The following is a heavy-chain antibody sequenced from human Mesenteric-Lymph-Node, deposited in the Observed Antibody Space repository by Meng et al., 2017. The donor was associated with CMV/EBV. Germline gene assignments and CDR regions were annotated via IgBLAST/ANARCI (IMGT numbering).Heavy chain of an antibody. Sequence: GGSLRLSCAASGFTFSSYSMNWVRQAPGKGLEWVSSLSSSSSYIYYADSVKGRFTISRDNAENSLYLQMNSLRAEDTAVYYCARVQFTGPGRWFDPWGQGTLVTVSS. CDR2: LSSSSSYI. CDR1: GFTFSSYS. D-gene: IGHD1-1*01. J-gene: IGHJ5*02. CDR3: ARVQFTGPGRWFDP. V-gene: IGHV3-21*01.